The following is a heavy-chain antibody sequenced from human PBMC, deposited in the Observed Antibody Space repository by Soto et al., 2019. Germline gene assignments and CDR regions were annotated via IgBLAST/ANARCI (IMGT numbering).Heavy chain of an antibody. CDR3: ARRNPLYDYVWGSYRHYYYYYGMDV. Sequence: SETLSLTCTVSGGSISSSSYYWGWIRQPPGKGLEWIGSIYYSGSTYYNPSLKSRVTISVDTSKNQFSLKLSSVTAADTAVYYCARRNPLYDYVWGSYRHYYYYYGMDVWGQGTTVTVSS. CDR2: IYYSGST. CDR1: GGSISSSSYY. D-gene: IGHD3-16*02. J-gene: IGHJ6*02. V-gene: IGHV4-39*01.